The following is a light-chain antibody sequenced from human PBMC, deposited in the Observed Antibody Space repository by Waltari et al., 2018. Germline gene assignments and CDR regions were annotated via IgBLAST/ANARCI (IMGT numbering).Light chain of an antibody. Sequence: QSVLTQPPSASGTPGQRVTISCSGSSSNIGSNYVYWYQQLPGTAPKLLIYRIHQRPSGFPDRFSGSKSGTSASLAISGLRSEDEADYYCAAWDDSLSGPKVFGGGTKLTVL. J-gene: IGLJ2*01. CDR2: RIH. CDR1: SSNIGSNY. CDR3: AAWDDSLSGPKV. V-gene: IGLV1-47*01.